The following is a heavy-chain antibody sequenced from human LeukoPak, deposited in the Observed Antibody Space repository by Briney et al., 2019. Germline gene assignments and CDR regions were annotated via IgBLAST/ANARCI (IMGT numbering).Heavy chain of an antibody. CDR2: INHSGST. V-gene: IGHV4-34*01. CDR1: GGSFSGYY. CDR3: ARNGSMVRGVIITYYYYYMDV. Sequence: PSETLSLTCAVYGGSFSGYYWTWIRQPPGKGLEWIGEINHSGSTNYNPSLKSRVTISVDTSKNQFSLKLSSVTAADTAVYYCARNGSMVRGVIITYYYYYMDVWGKGTTVTVSS. D-gene: IGHD3-10*01. J-gene: IGHJ6*03.